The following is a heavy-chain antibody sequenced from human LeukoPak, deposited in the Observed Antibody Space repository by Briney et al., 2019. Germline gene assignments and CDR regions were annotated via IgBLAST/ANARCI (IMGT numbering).Heavy chain of an antibody. Sequence: SETLSLTCTVSGGSISSGGYYWSWIRQHPGKGLEWIGYIYYSGSTYYNPSLKSRVTISVDTSKNQFSLKLSSVTAADTAVYYFATLTGPGIAAAGPRFFTYFLGQGTLVTVSS. CDR3: ATLTGPGIAAAGPRFFTYF. CDR1: GGSISSGGYY. D-gene: IGHD6-13*01. V-gene: IGHV4-31*03. CDR2: IYYSGST. J-gene: IGHJ4*02.